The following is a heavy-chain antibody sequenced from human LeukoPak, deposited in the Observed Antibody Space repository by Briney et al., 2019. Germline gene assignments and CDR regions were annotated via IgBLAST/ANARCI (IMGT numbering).Heavy chain of an antibody. J-gene: IGHJ4*02. CDR3: ARPHYDSSGYYYGYYFDY. D-gene: IGHD3-22*01. V-gene: IGHV4-31*03. Sequence: SETLSLTCTVSGGSISSGGYYWSWIRQHPGKGLEWIGYIYYSGSTYYNPSLKSRVTISVDTSKNQFSLKLSSVTAADTAVYYCARPHYDSSGYYYGYYFDYWGQGTLVTVSS. CDR2: IYYSGST. CDR1: GGSISSGGYY.